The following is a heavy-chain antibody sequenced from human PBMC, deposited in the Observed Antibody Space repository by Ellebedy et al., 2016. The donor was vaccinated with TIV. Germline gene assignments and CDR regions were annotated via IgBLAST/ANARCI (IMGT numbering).Heavy chain of an antibody. Sequence: GGSLRLXXAASGFTFSSYSMNWVRQAPGKGLEWVSSISSSSSYIYYADSVKGRFTISRDNAKNSLYLQMNSLRSEDTAVYYCARERIGPPGYYYDSSGYYPGATLIFDYWGQGTLVTVSS. V-gene: IGHV3-21*04. CDR3: ARERIGPPGYYYDSSGYYPGATLIFDY. D-gene: IGHD3-22*01. CDR1: GFTFSSYS. J-gene: IGHJ4*02. CDR2: ISSSSSYI.